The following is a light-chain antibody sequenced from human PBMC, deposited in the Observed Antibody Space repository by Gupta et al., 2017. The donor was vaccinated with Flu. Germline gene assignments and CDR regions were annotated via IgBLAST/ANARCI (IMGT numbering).Light chain of an antibody. J-gene: IGKJ2*03. CDR1: QSVGKY. V-gene: IGKV3-11*01. Sequence: EIVLTQSPATLSLSPGERATLSCRASQSVGKYLAWYQQKPGQAPRLLIHDASNRATGIPARFSGSGSGTDFTLTISSLEPEDFAIYYCQQRSDWPRHSFGQGTKLEIK. CDR3: QQRSDWPRHS. CDR2: DAS.